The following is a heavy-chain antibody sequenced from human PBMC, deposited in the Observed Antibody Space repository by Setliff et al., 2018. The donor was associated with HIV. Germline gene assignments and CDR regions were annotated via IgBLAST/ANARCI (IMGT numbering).Heavy chain of an antibody. Sequence: SETLSLTCTASYATISTADYYWSWIRQPPGKGLEWIGFVSYTGTTHYNPSLKSRLTISIDTSENQFSLKLSSVTAADTAVYYCARLSTTSRDFDSWGQGTLGTVSS. V-gene: IGHV4-30-4*01. CDR2: VSYTGTT. CDR3: ARLSTTSRDFDS. J-gene: IGHJ4*02. CDR1: YATISTADYY. D-gene: IGHD2-2*01.